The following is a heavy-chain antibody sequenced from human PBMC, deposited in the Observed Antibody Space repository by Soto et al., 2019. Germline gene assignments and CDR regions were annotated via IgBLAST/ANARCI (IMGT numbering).Heavy chain of an antibody. D-gene: IGHD4-17*01. V-gene: IGHV3-66*01. CDR1: GFTVSSNY. Sequence: EVQLVASGGGLVQPGGSLRLSCAASGFTVSSNYMSWVRQAPGKGLEWVSVIFSGGTTYYADSVKGRFTISRDTSKNTLYLQMNSLRAEDTAVYYCAREATVTSSVYWGQGTLVTVSS. J-gene: IGHJ4*02. CDR3: AREATVTSSVY. CDR2: IFSGGTT.